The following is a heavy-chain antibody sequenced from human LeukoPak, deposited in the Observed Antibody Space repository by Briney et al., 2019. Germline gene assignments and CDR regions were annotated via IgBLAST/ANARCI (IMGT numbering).Heavy chain of an antibody. J-gene: IGHJ4*02. V-gene: IGHV3-21*01. CDR1: GFTFSSYS. CDR3: ARASRDYVWGSYRYDFDY. Sequence: GGSLRLSCAAPGFTFSSYSMNWVRRAPGKGLEWVSSISSSSSYIYYADSVKGRFTISRDNAKNSLYLQMNSLRAEDTAVYYCARASRDYVWGSYRYDFDYWGQGTLVTVSS. D-gene: IGHD3-16*02. CDR2: ISSSSSYI.